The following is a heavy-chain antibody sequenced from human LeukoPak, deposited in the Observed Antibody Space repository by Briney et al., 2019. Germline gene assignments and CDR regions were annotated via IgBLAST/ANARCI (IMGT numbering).Heavy chain of an antibody. CDR3: ARSPGIAAAGTRSGDY. V-gene: IGHV3-23*01. D-gene: IGHD6-13*01. Sequence: GGSLRLSCAASGFTFSDFAMRWVRQVTGKGLEWVSAITGDGDATYYADSVRGRFSISRDNSKNTLYLQMNSLRAEDTAVYYCARSPGIAAAGTRSGDYWGQGTLVTVSS. CDR1: GFTFSDFA. J-gene: IGHJ4*02. CDR2: ITGDGDAT.